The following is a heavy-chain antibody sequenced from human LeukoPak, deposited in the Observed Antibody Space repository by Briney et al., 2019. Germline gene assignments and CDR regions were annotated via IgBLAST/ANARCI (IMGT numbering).Heavy chain of an antibody. CDR1: GYTFTGYY. CDR3: ARDPGSGSYSFDY. V-gene: IGHV1-2*02. CDR2: INPNSGGT. J-gene: IGHJ4*02. Sequence: GASVKVSCKASGYTFTGYYMRWVRQAPGQGLEWMGWINPNSGGTNYAQKFQGRVTMTRDTSISTAYMELSRLRSDDTAVYYRARDPGSGSYSFDYWGQGTLVTVSS. D-gene: IGHD3-10*01.